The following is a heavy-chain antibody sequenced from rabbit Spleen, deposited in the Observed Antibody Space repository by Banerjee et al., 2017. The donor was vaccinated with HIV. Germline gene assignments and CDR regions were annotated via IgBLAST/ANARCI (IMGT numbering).Heavy chain of an antibody. V-gene: IGHV1S7*01. D-gene: IGHD6-1*01. Sequence: QVVESGGGLVQPGGSLKLSCKGSGFDFSTYSMSWVRQAPGKGLEWIGYIVPIFGVTYYASWVNGRFTISSHNAQNTLYLQLNSLTGADTATYFCVREAGYAGYGDASLWGPGTLVTVS. CDR2: IVPIFGVT. CDR1: GFDFSTYS. J-gene: IGHJ4*01. CDR3: VREAGYAGYGDASL.